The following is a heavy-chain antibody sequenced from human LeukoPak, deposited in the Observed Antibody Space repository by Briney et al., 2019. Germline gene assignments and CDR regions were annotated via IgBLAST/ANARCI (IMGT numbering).Heavy chain of an antibody. V-gene: IGHV3-15*01. CDR2: IKSKADGGTT. D-gene: IGHD5-18*01. CDR3: MVQLWRSSYYFDY. CDR1: GFTFSNAW. J-gene: IGHJ4*02. Sequence: PGGSLRLSCAASGFTFSNAWMSWVRQAPGKGLEWVGRIKSKADGGTTDYAAPVKGRFTISRDDSKMLYLQMNSLKTEDTAVYYCMVQLWRSSYYFDYWGQGTLVTVPS.